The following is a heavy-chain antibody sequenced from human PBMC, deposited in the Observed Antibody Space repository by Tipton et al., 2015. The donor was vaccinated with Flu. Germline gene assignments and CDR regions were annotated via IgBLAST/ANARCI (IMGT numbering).Heavy chain of an antibody. V-gene: IGHV4-38-2*02. Sequence: TLSLTCSVSGSSFGNGYYWGWIRQPPGKGLEWIGNIFHTGNTYYNPSLKSRVTISVDTSKDQFSLELNSVTAADTAVYFCARGLYGSGSYQRRYFDSWGQGTLVSVSA. CDR2: IFHTGNT. CDR3: ARGLYGSGSYQRRYFDS. J-gene: IGHJ4*02. CDR1: GSSFGNGYY. D-gene: IGHD3-10*01.